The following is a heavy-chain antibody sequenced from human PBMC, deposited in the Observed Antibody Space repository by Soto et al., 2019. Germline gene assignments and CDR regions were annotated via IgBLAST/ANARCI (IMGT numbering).Heavy chain of an antibody. V-gene: IGHV3-23*01. D-gene: IGHD3-10*01. CDR2: IIGSGGST. CDR1: GFTFSSYA. CDR3: AKKVSMVREFYIVYPRIFAY. Sequence: GGSLRLSCAASGFTFSSYAMSWVRQAPGKGLEWVSAIIGSGGSTYYADSVKGRFTISRDNSKNTLYLQMNSLRAEDTAVYYCAKKVSMVREFYIVYPRIFAYWGQRTLVLGSS. J-gene: IGHJ4*02.